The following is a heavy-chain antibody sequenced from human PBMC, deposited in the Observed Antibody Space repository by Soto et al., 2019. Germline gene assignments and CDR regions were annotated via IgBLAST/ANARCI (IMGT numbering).Heavy chain of an antibody. CDR2: INHSGST. V-gene: IGHV4-34*01. CDR1: GGSFSGYY. D-gene: IGHD6-13*01. J-gene: IGHJ4*02. Sequence: QVQLQQWGAGLLKPSETLSLTCAVYGGSFSGYYWCWIRQPPGKGLEWIGEINHSGSTNYNPTLKSRVIISVDTSKTQFTLKLSSVTAGDTAVYYCARDVQLDYWGQGTLVTVSS. CDR3: ARDVQLDY.